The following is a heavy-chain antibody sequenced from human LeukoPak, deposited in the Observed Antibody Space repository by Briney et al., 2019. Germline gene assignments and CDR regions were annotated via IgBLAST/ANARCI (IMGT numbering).Heavy chain of an antibody. V-gene: IGHV3-21*06. Sequence: PGGSLRLSCAVSGFTFSSYSMNWVRQAPGKGLEWVSSISSSSSSIYYADSVKGRFSISRDNAKNSLYLQMNSLRAEDTAVYYCARDLPEAPSFLEWLPQYYFDYWGQGTLVTVSS. J-gene: IGHJ4*02. CDR2: ISSSSSSI. CDR3: ARDLPEAPSFLEWLPQYYFDY. D-gene: IGHD3-3*01. CDR1: GFTFSSYS.